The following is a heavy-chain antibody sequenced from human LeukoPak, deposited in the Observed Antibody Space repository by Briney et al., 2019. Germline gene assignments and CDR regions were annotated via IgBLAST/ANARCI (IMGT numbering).Heavy chain of an antibody. V-gene: IGHV4-59*01. CDR2: VAHSGSS. D-gene: IGHD2-21*02. J-gene: IGHJ5*02. CDR1: GDSLNTYY. CDR3: ARVVRGVVTSNWFDP. Sequence: PSETLSLTCTVSGDSLNTYYWTWIRQTPGKGLEWIGFVAHSGSSNYNPSLKSRVSISIDTSKNQFSLALTSVTPADTAVYYCARVVRGVVTSNWFDPWGQGTLVTVSS.